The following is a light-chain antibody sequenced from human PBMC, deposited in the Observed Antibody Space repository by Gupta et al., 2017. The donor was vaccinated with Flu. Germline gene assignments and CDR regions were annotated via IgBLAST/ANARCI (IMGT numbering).Light chain of an antibody. J-gene: IGLJ2*01. Sequence: QSVLTQPPSASGTPGPRVTISCSGRSSNIGSNTVNWYQQLPGTAPKLLIYSNNQRPSGVPDRFSGSKSGTSASLAISGLQSEDEADYYCAAWDDSLNDQRVFGGGTKLTVL. CDR1: SSNIGSNT. CDR2: SNN. V-gene: IGLV1-44*01. CDR3: AAWDDSLNDQRV.